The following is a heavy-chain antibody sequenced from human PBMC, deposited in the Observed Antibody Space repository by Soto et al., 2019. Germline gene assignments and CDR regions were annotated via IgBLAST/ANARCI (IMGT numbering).Heavy chain of an antibody. Sequence: QVQLVQSGAEVKKPGASVKVSCKASGYTFTTYGISWVRQAPGQGLEWMGWISAYSGSTKFAQKLQGRVTMTTDTSTTTAYMELRSLTSDDTAVYYCARDCKKSSSWPYYFDYWGQGTLVTVSS. D-gene: IGHD6-13*01. J-gene: IGHJ4*02. CDR1: GYTFTTYG. V-gene: IGHV1-18*01. CDR3: ARDCKKSSSWPYYFDY. CDR2: ISAYSGST.